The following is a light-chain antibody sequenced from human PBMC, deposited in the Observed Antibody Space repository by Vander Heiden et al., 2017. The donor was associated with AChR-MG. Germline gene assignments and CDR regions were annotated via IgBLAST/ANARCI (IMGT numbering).Light chain of an antibody. J-gene: IGKJ1*01. Sequence: ELVLTPSPGTLSLSPGERATLSCRASQRVSSNYVSWYQQKPGQVPRLLIYGASNRATGIPDRFSGSGSGTDFTLTISRLEPEDCAMYYCQQYDSSTWTFGQGTKVEIK. CDR2: GAS. CDR1: QRVSSNY. V-gene: IGKV3-20*01. CDR3: QQYDSSTWT.